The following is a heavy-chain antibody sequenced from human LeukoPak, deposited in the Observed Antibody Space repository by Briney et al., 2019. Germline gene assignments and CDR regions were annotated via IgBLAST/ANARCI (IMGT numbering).Heavy chain of an antibody. D-gene: IGHD5-24*01. CDR3: ATEGGQRWLQSGGDAFDI. CDR2: IIPILGIA. Sequence: ASVTVSCKASGGTFSSYAISWVRQAPGQGLEWMGRIIPILGIANYAQKFQGRATITADKSTSTAYMELSSLRSEDTAVYYCATEGGQRWLQSGGDAFDIWGQGTMVTVSS. CDR1: GGTFSSYA. V-gene: IGHV1-69*04. J-gene: IGHJ3*02.